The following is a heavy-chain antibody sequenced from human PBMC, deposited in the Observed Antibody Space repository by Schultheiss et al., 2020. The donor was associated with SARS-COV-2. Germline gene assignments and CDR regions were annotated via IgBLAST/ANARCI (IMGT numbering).Heavy chain of an antibody. Sequence: GGSLRLSCAASGFTFSNAWMSWVRQAPGKGLEWVSRINSDGSSTSYADSVKGRFTISRDNSKNTLYLQMNSLKPEDTAVYYCARVGSGDDYGDYVHYYYGMDVWGQGTTVTVSS. D-gene: IGHD4-17*01. CDR2: INSDGSST. CDR3: ARVGSGDDYGDYVHYYYGMDV. V-gene: IGHV3-74*01. CDR1: GFTFSNAW. J-gene: IGHJ6*02.